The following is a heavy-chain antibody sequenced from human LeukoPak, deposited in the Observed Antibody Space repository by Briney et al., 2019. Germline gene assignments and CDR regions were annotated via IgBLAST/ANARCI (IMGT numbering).Heavy chain of an antibody. Sequence: PGRSLRLSCAASGFTSSSYGMHWVRQAPGKGLEWVAVIWYDGSNKYYADSVKGRFTISRDNSKNTLYLQMNSLRAEDTAVYYCARDLHYDSSGLDYWGQGTLVTVSS. V-gene: IGHV3-33*01. CDR3: ARDLHYDSSGLDY. J-gene: IGHJ4*02. CDR2: IWYDGSNK. D-gene: IGHD3-22*01. CDR1: GFTSSSYG.